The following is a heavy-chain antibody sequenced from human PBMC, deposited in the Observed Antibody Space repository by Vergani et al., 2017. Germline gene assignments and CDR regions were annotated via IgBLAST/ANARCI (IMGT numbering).Heavy chain of an antibody. Sequence: QVQLQESGPGLVRPSETLSLTCTVSGGSLSGYYWNWIRQTPGEGLEWIGYVEDSGYFNYNPSLTTRVSMSSDTSNNQFSLMLRSVTVADTAVYYCARSIVSRNPPDYFDNWGQGTLVTVSS. CDR1: GGSLSGYY. CDR3: ARSIVSRNPPDYFDN. CDR2: VEDSGYF. J-gene: IGHJ4*02. V-gene: IGHV4-59*01. D-gene: IGHD1-14*01.